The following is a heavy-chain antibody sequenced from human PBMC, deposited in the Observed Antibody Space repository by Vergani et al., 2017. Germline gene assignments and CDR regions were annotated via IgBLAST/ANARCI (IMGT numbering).Heavy chain of an antibody. CDR2: IYYSGST. CDR1: GGSISSSSYY. D-gene: IGHD4-23*01. J-gene: IGHJ6*02. CDR3: ARVRGGNGRASYYGMDV. Sequence: QLQLPESGPGLVKPSETLSLTCTVSGGSISSSSYYWGWIRPPPGKGLEWIGSIYYSGSTYYNPSLKSRVTISVDTSKNQFSLKLSSVTAADTAVYYCARVRGGNGRASYYGMDVWGQGTTVTVSS. V-gene: IGHV4-39*01.